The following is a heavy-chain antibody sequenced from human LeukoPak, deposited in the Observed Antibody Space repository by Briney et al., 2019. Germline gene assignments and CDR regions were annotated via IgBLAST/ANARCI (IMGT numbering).Heavy chain of an antibody. CDR2: ISGSGGST. Sequence: PGGSLRLSCAASGFTFSSYAMSWVRQAPGKGLEWVSAISGSGGSTYYADSVKGRFTISRDNSKNTLYLQMNSLRAEDTAVYYCAKDQDIVVVVAATAYWGQGTLVTVSS. D-gene: IGHD2-15*01. J-gene: IGHJ4*02. V-gene: IGHV3-23*01. CDR3: AKDQDIVVVVAATAY. CDR1: GFTFSSYA.